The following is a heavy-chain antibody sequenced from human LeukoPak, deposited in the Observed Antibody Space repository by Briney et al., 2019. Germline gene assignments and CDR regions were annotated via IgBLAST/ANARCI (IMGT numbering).Heavy chain of an antibody. Sequence: GGSLRLSCAASGFTFDDYAMHWVRQAPGKGLEWVSGISWNSGSIGYADSVKGRFTISRDNAKNSLYLQMSSLRDEDTAVYYCARANGMDVWGQGTTVTVSS. CDR1: GFTFDDYA. V-gene: IGHV3-9*01. CDR3: ARANGMDV. J-gene: IGHJ6*02. CDR2: ISWNSGSI.